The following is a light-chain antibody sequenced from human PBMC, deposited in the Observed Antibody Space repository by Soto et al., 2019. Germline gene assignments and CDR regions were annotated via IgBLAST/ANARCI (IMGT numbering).Light chain of an antibody. CDR3: AAWDDSLNGYV. CDR2: SNN. Sequence: QSALTQPPSASGTPGQRVTISCSGSSSNIGSNSVNWYQQLPGTAPKLLIYSNNQRPSGVPDRFSGSKSGTSASLAISGLQSGDEADYYCAAWDDSLNGYVFGTGTKVTVL. V-gene: IGLV1-44*01. CDR1: SSNIGSNS. J-gene: IGLJ1*01.